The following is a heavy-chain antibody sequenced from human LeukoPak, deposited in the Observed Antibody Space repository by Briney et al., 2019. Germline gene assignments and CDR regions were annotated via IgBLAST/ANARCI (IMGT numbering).Heavy chain of an antibody. Sequence: SETLSLTCAVYGGSFSGYYWSWIRQPPGKGLEWIGEINHSGSTNYNPSLKSRVTISVDTSKNQFSLKLSPVTAADTAVYYCARYRSPNDAFDIWGQGTMVTVSS. J-gene: IGHJ3*02. V-gene: IGHV4-34*01. CDR3: ARYRSPNDAFDI. CDR1: GGSFSGYY. CDR2: INHSGST.